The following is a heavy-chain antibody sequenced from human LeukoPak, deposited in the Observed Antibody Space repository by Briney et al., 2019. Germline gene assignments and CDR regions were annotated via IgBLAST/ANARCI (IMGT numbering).Heavy chain of an antibody. CDR2: ISHSGST. CDR1: GGSFSGYY. Sequence: SETLSLTCAVYGGSFSGYYRSWIRQPPGIGLEEIGEISHSGSTHYNPSLKSRVTISVDTSKNQFSLKLSSVTAADTAVYYCASGDCNTTSCYDDGFDIWGQGTMVTVSS. V-gene: IGHV4-34*01. J-gene: IGHJ3*02. CDR3: ASGDCNTTSCYDDGFDI. D-gene: IGHD2-2*01.